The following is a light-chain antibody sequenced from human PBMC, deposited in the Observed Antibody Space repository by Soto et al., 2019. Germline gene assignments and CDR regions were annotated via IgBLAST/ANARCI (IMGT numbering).Light chain of an antibody. CDR2: GAS. CDR3: QHYSSSPPAIT. J-gene: IGKJ5*01. V-gene: IGKV3-20*01. Sequence: TQSPSILSASVGDRVTITCPASQSVTSGYLAWYQQPPTQAPRLLXXGASYRATEIPDRFSGGGSGTDFTLTSSRLEPEAFALYYDQHYSSSPPAITFGQGTRLEIK. CDR1: QSVTSGY.